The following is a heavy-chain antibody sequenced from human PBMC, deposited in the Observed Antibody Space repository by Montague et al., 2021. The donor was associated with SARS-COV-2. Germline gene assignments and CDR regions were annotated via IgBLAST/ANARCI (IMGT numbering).Heavy chain of an antibody. CDR1: GFTFSSYE. J-gene: IGHJ2*01. V-gene: IGHV3-48*03. CDR2: ISSSGSTI. CDR3: AREGDSYYYGSGSYFNWYFDL. Sequence: SLRLSCAASGFTFSSYEMNWVRQAPGKGLEWVSYISSSGSTIYYADSVEGRFTISRDNAKNSLYLQMNSLRAEDTAVYYCAREGDSYYYGSGSYFNWYFDLWGRGTLVTVSS. D-gene: IGHD3-10*01.